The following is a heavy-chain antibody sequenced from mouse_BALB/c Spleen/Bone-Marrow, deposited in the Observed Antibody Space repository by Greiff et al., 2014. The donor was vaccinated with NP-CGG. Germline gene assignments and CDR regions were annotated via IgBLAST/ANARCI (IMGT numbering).Heavy chain of an antibody. D-gene: IGHD2-14*01. J-gene: IGHJ3*01. Sequence: VQLKHSGPELEKPGASVKISCKASGHSFTGYNMNWVKQSHGKSLEWIGNIDPYYGTTTFNQKLKDKATLTVDKSSSTAYMQHKSLTAEDSAVYYYTRSRAYFRDWFAYWGQGTLVTVSA. V-gene: IGHV1-39*01. CDR3: TRSRAYFRDWFAY. CDR1: GHSFTGYN. CDR2: IDPYYGTT.